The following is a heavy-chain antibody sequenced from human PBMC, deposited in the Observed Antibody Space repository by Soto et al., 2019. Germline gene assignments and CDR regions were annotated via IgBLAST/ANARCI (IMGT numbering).Heavy chain of an antibody. CDR3: ARPGGQLVPFHN. J-gene: IGHJ4*02. CDR1: GFTFSSYD. Sequence: QVQLVESGGGVVQPGRSLRLSCAASGFTFSSYDIHWVRQAPGKGLEWVASIWFDATIENYADSVKGRFTISRDNSKDTVYLQMSSLRVEDTAIYYCARPGGQLVPFHNWGQGTLVTVSS. D-gene: IGHD6-6*01. V-gene: IGHV3-33*01. CDR2: IWFDATIE.